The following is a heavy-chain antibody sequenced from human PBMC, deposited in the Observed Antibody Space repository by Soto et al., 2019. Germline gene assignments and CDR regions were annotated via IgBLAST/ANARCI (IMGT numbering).Heavy chain of an antibody. D-gene: IGHD3-22*01. Sequence: EVQLVESGGGVVRPGGSLRLSCAASGFTFDDYGMSWVRQAPGKGLEWVSGINWNGGSTGYADSVKGRFTISRDNAKNSLYLQMNSLRAEDTALYYCARVDDSSGYYYFHAFDIWGQGTMVTVSS. CDR1: GFTFDDYG. CDR2: INWNGGST. CDR3: ARVDDSSGYYYFHAFDI. V-gene: IGHV3-20*04. J-gene: IGHJ3*02.